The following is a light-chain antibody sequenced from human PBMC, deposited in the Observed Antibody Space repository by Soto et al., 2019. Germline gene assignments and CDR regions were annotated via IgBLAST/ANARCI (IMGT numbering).Light chain of an antibody. CDR3: TSYEGSSNWV. Sequence: QSALTQPPSASGPPGQSVTISCTGTSSDVGGYNYVSWYQQHPGKAPKFMIYEVSKRPSGVPDRFSGSKSGNTASLTVSGLQAEDEADYYCTSYEGSSNWVFGGGTKLTVL. CDR1: SSDVGGYNY. J-gene: IGLJ3*02. V-gene: IGLV2-8*01. CDR2: EVS.